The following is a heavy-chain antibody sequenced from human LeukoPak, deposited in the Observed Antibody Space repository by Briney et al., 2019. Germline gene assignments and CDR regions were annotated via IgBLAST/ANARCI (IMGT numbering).Heavy chain of an antibody. V-gene: IGHV3-7*01. D-gene: IGHD3-10*01. CDR2: IKQDGSEK. CDR3: ARDRRGSL. CDR1: GFTFSSTTW. J-gene: IGHJ4*02. Sequence: QAGGSLRLSCAASGFTFSSTTWMSWGRQAPGKGLEWVANIKQDGSEKYYVDSVKGRFTISRDNAKNSLYLQMNSLRAEDTAVYYCARDRRGSLWGQGTLVTVSS.